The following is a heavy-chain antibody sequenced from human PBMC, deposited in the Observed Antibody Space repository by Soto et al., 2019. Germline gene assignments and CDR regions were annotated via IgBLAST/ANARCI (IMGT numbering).Heavy chain of an antibody. D-gene: IGHD6-19*01. V-gene: IGHV3-7*01. CDR2: VKQDGSEK. Sequence: EVQLVESGGGLVQPGGSLRLSCVASGFTFSSYWMSWVRQAPGKGLEWVAKVKQDGSEKYYVDSVKDRFTISRDNAKNSLYLQMNSLRAADSAVYYCARVYPGSGWPYHYYGMDVWGQGTTVTVSS. J-gene: IGHJ6*02. CDR1: GFTFSSYW. CDR3: ARVYPGSGWPYHYYGMDV.